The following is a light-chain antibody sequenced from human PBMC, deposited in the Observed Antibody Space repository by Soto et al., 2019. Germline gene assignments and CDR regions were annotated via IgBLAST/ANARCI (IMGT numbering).Light chain of an antibody. V-gene: IGLV2-8*01. CDR2: EVS. J-gene: IGLJ3*02. CDR1: SSDVGGYNY. CDR3: GAWDDSLSAWV. Sequence: QSALTQPPSASGSPGQSVTISCTGTSSDVGGYNYVSWYQQHPGEAPKLVIYEVSERPSGVPDRFSGSKSGNTASLAISGLRSEDEAVYYCGAWDDSLSAWVFGGGTKVTVL.